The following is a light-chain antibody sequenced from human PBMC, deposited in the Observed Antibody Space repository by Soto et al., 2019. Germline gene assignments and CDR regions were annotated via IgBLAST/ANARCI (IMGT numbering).Light chain of an antibody. V-gene: IGKV3-11*01. CDR1: QSVSNY. CDR2: DAS. Sequence: EIVLTQSPDTLSLSPGERATLSCRASQSVSNYLMWYQQKPGQAPRLLIYDASKRATGIPARFSGGGSGTDFTLTISSLEPEDFAVYYCQQRSNWPWTFGQGTKVEIK. J-gene: IGKJ1*01. CDR3: QQRSNWPWT.